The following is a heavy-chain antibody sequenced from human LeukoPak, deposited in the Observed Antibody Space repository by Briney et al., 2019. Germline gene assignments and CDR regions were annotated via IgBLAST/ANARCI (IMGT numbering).Heavy chain of an antibody. CDR1: GYTFTSYG. Sequence: ASVKVSCKASGYTFTSYGISWVRQAPGQGLEWMGWISAYNGNTNYAQKLQGRVTMTRDTSISTAYMELSRLRSDDTAVYYCARADYYYDSSGYYWGQGTLVTVSS. D-gene: IGHD3-22*01. J-gene: IGHJ4*02. V-gene: IGHV1-18*01. CDR3: ARADYYYDSSGYY. CDR2: ISAYNGNT.